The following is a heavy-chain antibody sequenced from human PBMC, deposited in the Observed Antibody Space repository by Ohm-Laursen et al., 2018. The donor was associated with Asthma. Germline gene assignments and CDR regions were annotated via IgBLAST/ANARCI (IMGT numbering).Heavy chain of an antibody. Sequence: SLRLSCAASGFTFSNYGMHWVRQAPGKGLEWVAVISYDGSNKYYADSVKGRFTISRDNSKNTLYPQMNSLRAEDTAVYYCARENTPGIAAAHYYYYGMDVWGQGTTVTVSS. CDR3: ARENTPGIAAAHYYYYGMDV. D-gene: IGHD6-13*01. V-gene: IGHV3-30*03. CDR1: GFTFSNYG. J-gene: IGHJ6*02. CDR2: ISYDGSNK.